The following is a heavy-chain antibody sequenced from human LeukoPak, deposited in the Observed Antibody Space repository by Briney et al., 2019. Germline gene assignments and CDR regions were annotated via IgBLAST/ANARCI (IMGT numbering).Heavy chain of an antibody. CDR1: GYTFTGYY. CDR3: ARDPTTVPNLVDYYMDV. J-gene: IGHJ6*03. D-gene: IGHD4-17*01. CDR2: INPNSGGT. V-gene: IGHV1-2*02. Sequence: ASVKVSCKASGYTFTGYYMHWVRQAPGQGLEWMGWINPNSGGTNYAQKFQGRVTMTRDTSISTAYMELSRLRSDDTAVYYCARDPTTVPNLVDYYMDVWGKGTTVTVSS.